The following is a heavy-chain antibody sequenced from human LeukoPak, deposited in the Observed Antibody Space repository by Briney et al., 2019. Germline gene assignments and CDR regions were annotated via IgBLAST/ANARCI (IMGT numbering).Heavy chain of an antibody. CDR1: GYTFTGYY. V-gene: IGHV1-8*02. CDR2: MNPNSGNT. Sequence: ASVKVSCKASGYTFTGYYMHWVRQATGQGLEWMGWMNPNSGNTGYAQKFQGRVTMTRNTSISTAYMELSSLRSEDTAVYYCAMGDGYPPSYWGQGTLVTVSS. CDR3: AMGDGYPPSY. J-gene: IGHJ4*02. D-gene: IGHD5-24*01.